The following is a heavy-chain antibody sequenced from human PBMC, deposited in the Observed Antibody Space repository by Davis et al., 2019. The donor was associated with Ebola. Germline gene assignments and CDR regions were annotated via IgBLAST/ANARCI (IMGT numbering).Heavy chain of an antibody. CDR3: ARATEDCGGDCPSSYWYFDL. Sequence: ASVKVSCKASGYTFTSYDINWVRQATGQGLEWMGWMNPNSGNTGYAQKFQGRVTMTRNTSISTAYMELSSLRSEDTAVYYCARATEDCGGDCPSSYWYFDLWGRGTLVTVSS. D-gene: IGHD2-21*01. J-gene: IGHJ2*01. V-gene: IGHV1-8*01. CDR2: MNPNSGNT. CDR1: GYTFTSYD.